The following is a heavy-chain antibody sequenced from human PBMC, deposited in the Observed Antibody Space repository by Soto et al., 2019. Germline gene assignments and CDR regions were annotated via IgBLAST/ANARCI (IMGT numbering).Heavy chain of an antibody. Sequence: PSETLSLTCTVSGGSISSYYWSWIRQPPGKGLEWIGYIYYSGSTNYNPSLKSRVTISVGTSKNQFSLKLSSVTAADTAVYYCARYPGDSSGWYPFDYWGQGTLVTVSS. J-gene: IGHJ4*02. V-gene: IGHV4-59*08. CDR1: GGSISSYY. CDR2: IYYSGST. CDR3: ARYPGDSSGWYPFDY. D-gene: IGHD6-19*01.